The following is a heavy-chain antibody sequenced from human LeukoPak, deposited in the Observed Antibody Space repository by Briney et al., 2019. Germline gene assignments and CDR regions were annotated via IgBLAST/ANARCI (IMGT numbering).Heavy chain of an antibody. Sequence: PGGSLRLSCAASGFTFSSYSMNWVRQAPGKGLEWVSYISSSSSTIYYADSVKGRFTISRDNAKNSLYLQMNSLRDEDTAVYYCARDSQTRYGSPNWRYFGYWGQGTLVTVSS. CDR1: GFTFSSYS. V-gene: IGHV3-48*02. D-gene: IGHD3-16*02. J-gene: IGHJ4*02. CDR3: ARDSQTRYGSPNWRYFGY. CDR2: ISSSSSTI.